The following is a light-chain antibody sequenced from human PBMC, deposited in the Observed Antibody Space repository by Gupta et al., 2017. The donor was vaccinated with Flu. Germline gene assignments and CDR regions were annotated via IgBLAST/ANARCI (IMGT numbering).Light chain of an antibody. Sequence: EIVLMQSPGTLSLSPGERATLSCRASLSVSSSYLAWYQQKPGQAPRLLIYGASNRDTGTPARFSGSGSGTDFTLTISRLDPDDFAVYFCQHYDTSPFTFGPGTKVDIK. V-gene: IGKV3-20*01. CDR2: GAS. CDR3: QHYDTSPFT. CDR1: LSVSSSY. J-gene: IGKJ3*01.